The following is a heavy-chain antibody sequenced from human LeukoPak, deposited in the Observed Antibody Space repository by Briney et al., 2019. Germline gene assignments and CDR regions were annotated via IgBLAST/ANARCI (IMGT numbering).Heavy chain of an antibody. J-gene: IGHJ4*02. Sequence: KPSETLSLTCTLSGGSISRYYWSWIRQPPGKGLEWIGYIYYTGSTNYNPSLKSRVTMSVDTSKNQFSLKLSSVTAADTAVYYCAREIGYSYHIWGQGTLVTVSS. CDR1: GGSISRYY. D-gene: IGHD5-18*01. CDR3: AREIGYSYHI. V-gene: IGHV4-59*01. CDR2: IYYTGST.